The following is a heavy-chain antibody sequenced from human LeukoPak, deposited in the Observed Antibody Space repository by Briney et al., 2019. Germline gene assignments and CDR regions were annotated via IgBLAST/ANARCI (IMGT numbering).Heavy chain of an antibody. CDR1: GFTFSNYA. D-gene: IGHD3-9*01. CDR2: ITGSGGNT. Sequence: GASLRLSCAASGFTFSNYAMSWVRQAPGKGLEWVSAITGSGGNTYYADSVKGRFTISRDNSKNTVFLQMNSLRAEDTAVYYCAKWGDYDVLTGYYVSDYWGQGTLVTVSA. CDR3: AKWGDYDVLTGYYVSDY. J-gene: IGHJ4*02. V-gene: IGHV3-23*01.